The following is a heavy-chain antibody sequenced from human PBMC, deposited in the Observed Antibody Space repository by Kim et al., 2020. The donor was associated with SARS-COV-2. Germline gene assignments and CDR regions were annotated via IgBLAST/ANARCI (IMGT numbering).Heavy chain of an antibody. V-gene: IGHV3-30*18. Sequence: GGSLRLSCAASGFTFSSYGMHWVRQAPGKGLEWVAVISYDGSNKYYADSVKGRFTISRDNSKNTLYLQMNSLRAEDTAVYYCAKDYRRQTTVTRYGMDVWGQGTTVTVSS. D-gene: IGHD4-4*01. CDR1: GFTFSSYG. CDR2: ISYDGSNK. CDR3: AKDYRRQTTVTRYGMDV. J-gene: IGHJ6*02.